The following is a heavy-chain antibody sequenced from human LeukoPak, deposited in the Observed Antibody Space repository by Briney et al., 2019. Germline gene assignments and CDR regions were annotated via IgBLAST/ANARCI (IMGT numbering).Heavy chain of an antibody. Sequence: PSETLSLTCAVYGGSFSGYYWSWIRQPPGKGLEWIGEINHSGSTYYNASLKSQVSISIDTSKNQFSLKLTSVTAADTAVYYCARQTGSGLFILPGGQGTLVTVSS. CDR3: ARQTGSGLFILP. CDR2: INHSGST. CDR1: GGSFSGYY. V-gene: IGHV4-34*01. J-gene: IGHJ4*02. D-gene: IGHD3/OR15-3a*01.